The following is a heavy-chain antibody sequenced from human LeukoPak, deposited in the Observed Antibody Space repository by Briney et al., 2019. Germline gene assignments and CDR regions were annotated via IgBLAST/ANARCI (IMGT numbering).Heavy chain of an antibody. Sequence: LETLSLTCAVSGVSFDDYYWSWVRQTPGKGLEWIGEINHSGYTNDSPSLKSRVTLSIDTSRKQFSLNLRSVTVADTGIYYCTRMTAGHDYWGQGTLVTVSS. CDR2: INHSGYT. CDR3: TRMTAGHDY. J-gene: IGHJ4*02. V-gene: IGHV4-34*01. D-gene: IGHD2-21*02. CDR1: GVSFDDYY.